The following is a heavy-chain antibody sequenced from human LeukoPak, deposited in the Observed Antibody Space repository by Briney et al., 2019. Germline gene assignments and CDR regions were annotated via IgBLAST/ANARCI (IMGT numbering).Heavy chain of an antibody. V-gene: IGHV4-59*04. D-gene: IGHD3-9*01. J-gene: IGHJ5*02. CDR2: IYYSGST. Sequence: PSETLSLTCTVSGGSISSYYWSWIRQPPGKGLEWIGYIYYSGSTYYNPSLKSRVTISVDTSKNQFSLKLSSVTAADTAVYYCARHYDRGGLRYFDWLRRGAGGWFDPWGQGTLVTVSS. CDR1: GGSISSYY. CDR3: ARHYDRGGLRYFDWLRRGAGGWFDP.